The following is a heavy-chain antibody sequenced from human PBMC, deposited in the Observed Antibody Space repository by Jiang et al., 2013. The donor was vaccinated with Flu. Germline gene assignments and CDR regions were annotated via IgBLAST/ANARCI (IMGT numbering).Heavy chain of an antibody. CDR2: IYNTGST. CDR1: GGSISSGGYY. D-gene: IGHD3-3*01. J-gene: IGHJ3*02. V-gene: IGHV4-31*03. Sequence: KPSQTLSLTCTVSGGSISSGGYYWSWVRQLPGKGLEWIGYIYNTGSTYYNPSLKSRVTISVDTSKNQFSLKLSSVTAADTAVYYCARDRYYDFWSGRPWDAFDIWGQGTMVTVSS. CDR3: ARDRYYDFWSGRPWDAFDI.